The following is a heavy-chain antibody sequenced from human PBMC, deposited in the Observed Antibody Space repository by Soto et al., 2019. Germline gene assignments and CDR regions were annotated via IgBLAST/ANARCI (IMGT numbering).Heavy chain of an antibody. J-gene: IGHJ6*02. Sequence: HPGVSLRLSCAVSGFTFGDFAMSWVRQAPGKGLEWVSTISGSGGSTYYADSVKGRFTISRDNSKNTLYLQMNSLRAEDTAVYYCARDMVRGMDVWGQGTTVTVSS. CDR2: ISGSGGST. CDR3: ARDMVRGMDV. CDR1: GFTFGDFA. V-gene: IGHV3-23*01. D-gene: IGHD3-10*01.